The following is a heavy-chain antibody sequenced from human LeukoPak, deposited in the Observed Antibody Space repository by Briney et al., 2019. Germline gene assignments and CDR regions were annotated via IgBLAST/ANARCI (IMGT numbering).Heavy chain of an antibody. V-gene: IGHV4-39*01. Sequence: PSETLSLTCTVSGGSISSSSYYWGWIRQPPGKGLEWIGSIYYSGSTYYNPSLKSRVTISVDTSKNQFSLKLSSVTAADTAVYYCARQLGSRYNWSYLDDYWGQGTLVTVSS. J-gene: IGHJ4*02. CDR1: GGSISSSSYY. CDR2: IYYSGST. D-gene: IGHD1-7*01. CDR3: ARQLGSRYNWSYLDDY.